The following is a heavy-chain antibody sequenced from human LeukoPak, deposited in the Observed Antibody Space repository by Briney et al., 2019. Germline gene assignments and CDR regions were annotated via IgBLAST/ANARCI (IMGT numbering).Heavy chain of an antibody. J-gene: IGHJ4*02. D-gene: IGHD2-15*01. V-gene: IGHV3-53*01. Sequence: GGSLRLSCAASGFTVSGTYMSWVRQAPGKGLEWVSVIYSGGKTYYADSVKGRFTISRDNSKNTLYLQMNSLRAEDTAVYYCASRHCSGGSCYFAGADSFDYWGQGTLVTVSS. CDR1: GFTVSGTY. CDR2: IYSGGKT. CDR3: ASRHCSGGSCYFAGADSFDY.